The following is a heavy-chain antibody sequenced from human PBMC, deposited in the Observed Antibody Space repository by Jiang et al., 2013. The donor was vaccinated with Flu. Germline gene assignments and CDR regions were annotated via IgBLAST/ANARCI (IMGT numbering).Heavy chain of an antibody. V-gene: IGHV4-30-2*01. CDR2: IYHSGST. D-gene: IGHD3-22*01. Sequence: GSGLVKPSQTLSLTCAVSGGSISSGGYSWSWIRQPPGKGLEWIGDIYHSGSTYYNPSLKSRVTISVDRSKNQFSLNLSSVTAADTAVYFCARGAPGESSGYLNYWGQGTLVTVSS. J-gene: IGHJ4*02. CDR1: GGSISSGGYS. CDR3: ARGAPGESSGYLNY.